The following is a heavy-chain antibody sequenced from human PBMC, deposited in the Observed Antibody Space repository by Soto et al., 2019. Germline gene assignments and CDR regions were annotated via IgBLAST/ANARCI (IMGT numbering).Heavy chain of an antibody. J-gene: IGHJ6*03. D-gene: IGHD4-4*01. CDR1: GFTFSSYA. Sequence: GGSLRLSCAASGFTFSSYAMSWVRQAPGKGLEWVSAISGSGGSTYYADSVKGRFTISRDNSKNTLYLQMNSLRAEDTAVYYCAKSRGTTVNYYYYYMDVWGKWTTVTVSS. CDR2: ISGSGGST. CDR3: AKSRGTTVNYYYYYMDV. V-gene: IGHV3-23*01.